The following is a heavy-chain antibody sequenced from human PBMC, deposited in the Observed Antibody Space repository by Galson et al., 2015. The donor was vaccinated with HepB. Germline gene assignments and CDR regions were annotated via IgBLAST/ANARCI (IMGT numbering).Heavy chain of an antibody. J-gene: IGHJ4*02. V-gene: IGHV4-34*01. CDR3: ARRFSVAGTWSSPYRY. D-gene: IGHD6-19*01. CDR2: INHSGST. CDR1: GGSFSGYY. Sequence: TLSLTCAVYGGSFSGYYWSWIRQPPGKGLEWIGEINHSGSTNYNPSLKSRVTISVDTSKNQFSLKLSSVTAADTAVYYCARRFSVAGTWSSPYRYWGQGTLVTVSS.